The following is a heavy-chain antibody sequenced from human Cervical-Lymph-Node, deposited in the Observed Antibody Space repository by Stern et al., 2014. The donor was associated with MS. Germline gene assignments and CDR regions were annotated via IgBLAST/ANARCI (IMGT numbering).Heavy chain of an antibody. D-gene: IGHD3-10*01. J-gene: IGHJ5*02. CDR2: ISHSGSTR. CDR3: ARDIGISGNWFDP. CDR1: GFSFSDFY. V-gene: IGHV3-11*01. Sequence: DQLVESGGGLVKPGGSLRLSCAASGFSFSDFYLTWIRQAPGKGLEWVSYISHSGSTRSYADSVKGRFTISRDNGKKAVFLQMDSLRPDDTAVYFCARDIGISGNWFDPWGQGTLVTVSS.